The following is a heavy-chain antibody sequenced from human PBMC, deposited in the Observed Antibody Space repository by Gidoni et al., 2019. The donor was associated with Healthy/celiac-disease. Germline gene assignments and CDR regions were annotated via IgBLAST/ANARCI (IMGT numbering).Heavy chain of an antibody. CDR2: INHSGST. J-gene: IGHJ4*02. V-gene: IGHV4-34*01. D-gene: IGHD4-4*01. CDR3: ARGLTGPPFDY. Sequence: QVQLQQWGAGLLKPSETLSLTCAVYGGSFSGYYWSWIRQPPGKGLEWIGEINHSGSTNYNPSLKSRVTISVDTSKNQFSLKLSSVTAADTAVYYCARGLTGPPFDYWGQGTLVTVSS. CDR1: GGSFSGYY.